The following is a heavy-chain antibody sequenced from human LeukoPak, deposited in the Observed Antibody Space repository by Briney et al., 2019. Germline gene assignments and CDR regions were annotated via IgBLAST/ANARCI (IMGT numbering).Heavy chain of an antibody. CDR1: GGSISNYY. D-gene: IGHD1-7*01. J-gene: IGHJ6*02. CDR2: ISYSGST. CDR3: ARETGTSNMDV. V-gene: IGHV4-59*12. Sequence: SGTLSLTCTVSGGSISNYYWSWIRQPPGKGLEWIGYISYSGSTKYNPSLQSRVTMSVDTSKNQFSLKLTSVTAADTAVYYCARETGTSNMDVWGQGTTVTVSS.